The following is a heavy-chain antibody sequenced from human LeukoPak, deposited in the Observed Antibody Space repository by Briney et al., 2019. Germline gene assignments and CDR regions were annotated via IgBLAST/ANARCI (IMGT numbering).Heavy chain of an antibody. CDR1: GDSISSGGYS. Sequence: PSETLSLTCTVSGDSISSGGYSWSWIRQPPGKGLEWIGYIYHSGSTYYNPSLKSRVTISVDRSKNQFSLKLSSVTAADTAVYYCASIAVAGWKAPSPLGDYWGQGTLVTVSS. V-gene: IGHV4-30-2*01. CDR3: ASIAVAGWKAPSPLGDY. D-gene: IGHD6-19*01. J-gene: IGHJ4*02. CDR2: IYHSGST.